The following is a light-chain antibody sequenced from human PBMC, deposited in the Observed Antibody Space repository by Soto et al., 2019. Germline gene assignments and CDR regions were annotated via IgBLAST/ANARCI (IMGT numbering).Light chain of an antibody. CDR3: QQYDNLPFT. CDR1: QDISNY. Sequence: DIQMTQSPSSLSASVGDRVTITCQASQDISNYLNWYQQKPGKAPKLLIYDASNLETGVPSRFSGSGSGTDFTFTISSLQPEDIATYYCQQYDNLPFTCGPRTKVDIK. CDR2: DAS. J-gene: IGKJ3*01. V-gene: IGKV1-33*01.